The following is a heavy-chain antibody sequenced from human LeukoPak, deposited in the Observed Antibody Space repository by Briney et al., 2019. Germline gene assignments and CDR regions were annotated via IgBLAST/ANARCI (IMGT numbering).Heavy chain of an antibody. J-gene: IGHJ4*02. Sequence: GGSLRPSCAASGFTFSSYEMNWVRQAPGKGLEWISYISGSGDIIYYADSVKGRLTISRDNAKNLVFLQMNSLRADDTAVYYCARERTTIVSGTTIGAYWGQGTLVTVSS. CDR1: GFTFSSYE. V-gene: IGHV3-48*03. D-gene: IGHD1-7*01. CDR3: ARERTTIVSGTTIGAY. CDR2: ISGSGDII.